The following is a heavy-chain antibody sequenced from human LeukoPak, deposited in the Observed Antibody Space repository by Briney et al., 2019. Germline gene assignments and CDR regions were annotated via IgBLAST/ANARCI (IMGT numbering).Heavy chain of an antibody. D-gene: IGHD5-24*01. J-gene: IGHJ5*02. CDR1: GGSISSSSYY. CDR3: ARGSVGDGYNENWFDP. CDR2: IYYSGST. Sequence: SETLSLTCTVSGGSISSSSYYWGWIRQPPGKGLEWIGSIYYSGSTNYNPSLKSRVTISVDTSKNQFSLKLSSVTAADTAVYYCARGSVGDGYNENWFDPWGQGTLVTVSS. V-gene: IGHV4-39*07.